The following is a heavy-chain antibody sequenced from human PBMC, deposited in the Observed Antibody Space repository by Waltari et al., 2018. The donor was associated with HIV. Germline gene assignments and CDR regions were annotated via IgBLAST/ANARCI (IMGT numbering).Heavy chain of an antibody. Sequence: QVQLQQWGAGLLKPSETLSLTCAVYGGSFSVYYWSWIRQPPGKGLEWIGRIYTSGSTNYNPSLKSRVTISVDTSRNEFSLRLSSVTAADTGVYYCARGIVGAKEKNNGMDVWGQGTTVTVSS. J-gene: IGHJ6*02. CDR3: ARGIVGAKEKNNGMDV. CDR1: GGSFSVYY. D-gene: IGHD1-26*01. V-gene: IGHV4-59*10. CDR2: IYTSGST.